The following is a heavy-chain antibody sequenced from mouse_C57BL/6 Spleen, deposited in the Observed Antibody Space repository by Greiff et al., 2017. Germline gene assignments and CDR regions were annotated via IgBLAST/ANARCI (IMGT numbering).Heavy chain of an antibody. CDR2: ISSGSSTI. J-gene: IGHJ4*01. D-gene: IGHD2-5*01. Sequence: EVKLMESGGGLVKPGGSLKLSCAASGFTFSDYGMHWVRQAPEKGLEWVAYISSGSSTIYYADTVKGRFTISRDNAKNTLFLQMTSLRSEDTAMYYCARGYSNYGSAMDYWGQGTSVTVSS. CDR3: ARGYSNYGSAMDY. CDR1: GFTFSDYG. V-gene: IGHV5-17*01.